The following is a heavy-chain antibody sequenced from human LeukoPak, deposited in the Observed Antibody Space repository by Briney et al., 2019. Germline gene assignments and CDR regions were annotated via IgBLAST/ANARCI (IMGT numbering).Heavy chain of an antibody. CDR1: GFTFRNYA. D-gene: IGHD6-13*01. Sequence: GGSLRLSCAASGFTFRNYAMAWVRQAPGKGLECVSAFSGSGGSAYYAGSVKGRFTISRDDSKNTLYLQMNILRAEDTAVYYCAKATTSRWYVNYFDYWGQGTLVTVSS. CDR3: AKATTSRWYVNYFDY. V-gene: IGHV3-23*01. CDR2: FSGSGGSA. J-gene: IGHJ4*02.